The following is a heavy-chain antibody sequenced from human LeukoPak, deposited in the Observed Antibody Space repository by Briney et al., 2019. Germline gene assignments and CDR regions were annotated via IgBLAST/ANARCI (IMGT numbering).Heavy chain of an antibody. Sequence: PSETLSLTCTVSGGSISSGGYYWSWIRQHPGKGLEWIGYIYYSGSTYYNASLKSRVTISVDTSKNQFSLKLSFVTAVDTALYYCARDTYYYDTSGYLDYWGQGTLVTVSS. CDR3: ARDTYYYDTSGYLDY. CDR2: IYYSGST. CDR1: GGSISSGGYY. D-gene: IGHD3-22*01. J-gene: IGHJ4*02. V-gene: IGHV4-61*08.